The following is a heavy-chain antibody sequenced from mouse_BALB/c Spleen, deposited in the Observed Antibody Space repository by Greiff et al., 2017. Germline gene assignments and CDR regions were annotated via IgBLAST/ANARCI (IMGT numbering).Heavy chain of an antibody. CDR1: GFTFSSFG. Sequence: EVKLVESGGGLVQPGGSRKLSCAASGFTFSSFGMHWVRQAPEKGLEWVAYISSGSSTIYYADTVKGRFTISRDNPKNTLFLQMTSLRSEDTAMYYCARSPRCPHYFDYWGQGTTLTVSS. V-gene: IGHV5-17*02. J-gene: IGHJ2*01. CDR2: ISSGSSTI. CDR3: ARSPRCPHYFDY.